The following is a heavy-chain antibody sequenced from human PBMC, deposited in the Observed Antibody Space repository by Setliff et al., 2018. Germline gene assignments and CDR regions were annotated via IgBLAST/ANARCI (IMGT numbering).Heavy chain of an antibody. CDR3: TTDHPGGGSTW. V-gene: IGHV3-15*01. J-gene: IGHJ4*02. Sequence: LRLSCAASGFTFSNAWMSWVRQAPGKGLEWVGRIKSKTDGGTTDYAAPVKGRFTISRDDSKNTLYLQMNSLKTEDTAVYYCTTDHPGGGSTWWGQGTLVTVSS. D-gene: IGHD3-16*01. CDR2: IKSKTDGGTT. CDR1: GFTFSNAW.